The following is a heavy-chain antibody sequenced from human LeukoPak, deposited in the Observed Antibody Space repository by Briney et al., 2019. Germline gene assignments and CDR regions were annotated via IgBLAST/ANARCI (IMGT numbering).Heavy chain of an antibody. Sequence: SETLSLTCAVYGGSFSGYYWSWIRQPPGKGLEWIGEINHSGSTNYNPSLKSRVTISVDTSKNQVSLRLSSVTAADTAVYYCARAKMGYNLAYFYGMDVWGQGTTVTAS. D-gene: IGHD5-24*01. J-gene: IGHJ6*02. CDR1: GGSFSGYY. V-gene: IGHV4-34*01. CDR3: ARAKMGYNLAYFYGMDV. CDR2: INHSGST.